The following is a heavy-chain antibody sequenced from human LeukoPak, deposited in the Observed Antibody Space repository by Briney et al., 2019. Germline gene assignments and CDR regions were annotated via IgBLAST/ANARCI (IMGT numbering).Heavy chain of an antibody. CDR1: GYTFTSYD. Sequence: ASVKVCFKASGYTFTSYDINWVRQATGQGLEWMGWMNPNSGNTGYAQKFQGRVTITRNTSISTAYMELSSLRSEDTAVYYCARGVGKHDTIDYWGQGTLVTVSS. D-gene: IGHD3-9*01. CDR2: MNPNSGNT. V-gene: IGHV1-8*01. CDR3: ARGVGKHDTIDY. J-gene: IGHJ4*02.